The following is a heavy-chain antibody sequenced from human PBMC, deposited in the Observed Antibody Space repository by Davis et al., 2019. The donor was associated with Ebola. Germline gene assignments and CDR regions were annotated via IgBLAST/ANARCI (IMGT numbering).Heavy chain of an antibody. CDR2: INPNSGGT. V-gene: IGHV1-2*04. CDR3: ARVIAAGPMAWFDP. Sequence: AASVKVSCKASGGTFSSYAISWVRQAPGQGLEWMGWINPNSGGTNYAQKFQGWVTMTRDTSISTAYMELSRLRSDDTAVYYCARVIAAGPMAWFDPWGQGTLVTVSS. J-gene: IGHJ5*02. CDR1: GGTFSSYA. D-gene: IGHD6-13*01.